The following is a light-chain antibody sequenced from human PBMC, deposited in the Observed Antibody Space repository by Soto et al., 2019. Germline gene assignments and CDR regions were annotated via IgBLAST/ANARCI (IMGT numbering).Light chain of an antibody. CDR1: QSLTSY. Sequence: EIVLTQSPATLSLSPGERATLSCRASQSLTSYLAWYQQKPGQAPRLLIYDASNRATGIPARFSGSGSGTDFTLTISSLEPEDFAVYYCQQRYNWPPKYTFGQGTKLESK. V-gene: IGKV3-11*01. J-gene: IGKJ2*01. CDR3: QQRYNWPPKYT. CDR2: DAS.